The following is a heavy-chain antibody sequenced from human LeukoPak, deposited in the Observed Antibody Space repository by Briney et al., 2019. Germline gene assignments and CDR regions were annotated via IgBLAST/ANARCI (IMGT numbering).Heavy chain of an antibody. CDR1: GFTFSTYA. CDR2: FSGSGGST. Sequence: GGSLRLSCAASGFTFSTYAMSWVRQAPGKGLEWVSSFSGSGGSTYYADSVEGRFTISRDNSKNTLYLQMNSLRAEDTAVYYCAKDLGMQVWFPLWGQGTLVTVPS. D-gene: IGHD5-18*01. J-gene: IGHJ4*02. CDR3: AKDLGMQVWFPL. V-gene: IGHV3-23*01.